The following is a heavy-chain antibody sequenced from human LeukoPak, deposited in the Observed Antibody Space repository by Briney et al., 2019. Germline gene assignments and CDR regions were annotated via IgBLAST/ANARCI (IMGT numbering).Heavy chain of an antibody. D-gene: IGHD6-13*01. CDR2: ISGSGGST. CDR3: AKGPSSWYNWFDP. CDR1: GFTFSSYA. V-gene: IGHV3-23*01. J-gene: IGHJ5*02. Sequence: PGGSLRLSCAASGFTFSSYAMSWVRRAPGKGLEWVSAISGSGGSTYYADSVKGRFTISRDNSKNTLYLQMDSLRAEDTAVYYCAKGPSSWYNWFDPWGQGTLVTVSS.